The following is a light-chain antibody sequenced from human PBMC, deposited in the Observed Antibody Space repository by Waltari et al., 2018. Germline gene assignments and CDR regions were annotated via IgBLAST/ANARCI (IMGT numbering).Light chain of an antibody. Sequence: DIQMTQSPSSLSASVGDRVTITCQASRDINNYLNWYQQKPGKTPKLLIYEASTLESGVPDRFSGSGSGTDFTLTISSLQAEDVAIYYCQQYYDSPLTFGGGTKVEIK. J-gene: IGKJ4*01. CDR1: RDINNY. V-gene: IGKV1-33*01. CDR3: QQYYDSPLT. CDR2: EAS.